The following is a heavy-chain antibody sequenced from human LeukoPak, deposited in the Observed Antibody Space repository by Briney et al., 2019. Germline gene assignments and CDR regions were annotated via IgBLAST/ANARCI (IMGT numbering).Heavy chain of an antibody. CDR1: GGTFSSYA. CDR3: ARGGSRPEYYYYSMDV. V-gene: IGHV1-69*04. CDR2: IIPILGIA. Sequence: ASVKVSCKASGGTFSSYAISWVRQAPGQGLEWMGRIIPILGIANYAQKFQGRVTITADKSTSTAYMELSSLRSEDTAVYYCARGGSRPEYYYYSMDVWGQGTTVTVSS. J-gene: IGHJ6*02. D-gene: IGHD1-26*01.